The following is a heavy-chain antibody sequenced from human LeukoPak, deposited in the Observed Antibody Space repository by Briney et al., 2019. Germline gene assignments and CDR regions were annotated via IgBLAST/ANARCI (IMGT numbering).Heavy chain of an antibody. D-gene: IGHD1-26*01. CDR2: IRSKANSYAT. CDR1: GFTFSGSA. Sequence: PGGSLRLSCAASGFTFSGSAMHWVRQASGKGLEWVGRIRSKANSYATAYAASVKGRFTISRDDSKNTAYLQVNSLKTEDTAVYYCTSSDSGSYYGDYFDYWGQGTLVTVPS. CDR3: TSSDSGSYYGDYFDY. J-gene: IGHJ4*02. V-gene: IGHV3-73*01.